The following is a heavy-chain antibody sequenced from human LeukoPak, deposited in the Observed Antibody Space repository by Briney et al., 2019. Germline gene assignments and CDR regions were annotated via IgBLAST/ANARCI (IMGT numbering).Heavy chain of an antibody. J-gene: IGHJ6*03. V-gene: IGHV5-51*01. CDR2: IYPGDSDT. CDR1: GYSFTSYW. D-gene: IGHD2-2*01. Sequence: GGSLKISCKGSGYSFTSYWIGWVRQVPGKGLEWMGIIYPGDSDTRYSPSFQGQVTISADKSISTAYLQWSSLKASDTAMYYCARSQVVPAANPDLDYYYYMDVWGKGTTVTISS. CDR3: ARSQVVPAANPDLDYYYYMDV.